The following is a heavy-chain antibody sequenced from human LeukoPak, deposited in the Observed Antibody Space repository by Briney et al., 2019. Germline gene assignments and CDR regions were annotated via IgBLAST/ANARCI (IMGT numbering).Heavy chain of an antibody. CDR3: ARASRDGYNQNFDY. J-gene: IGHJ4*02. V-gene: IGHV5-51*01. Sequence: GESLQISCKGLGYSFSSYWNAWVRQRPGKGLEWMGIIYPGGSETRYGPSFQGQVTISADSSTSTAYLQWSSLRASDTAMYYCARASRDGYNQNFDYWGQGTLVTVSS. CDR1: GYSFSSYW. CDR2: IYPGGSET. D-gene: IGHD5-24*01.